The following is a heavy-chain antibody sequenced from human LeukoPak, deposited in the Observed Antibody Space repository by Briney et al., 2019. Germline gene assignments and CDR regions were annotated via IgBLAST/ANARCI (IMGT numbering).Heavy chain of an antibody. V-gene: IGHV3-30*02. CDR3: ARGPYGDYSFDY. CDR2: IRYDGSNK. Sequence: RGSLRLSCAASGFTFSSYGMHWVRQAPGKGLEWVAFIRYDGSNKYYADSVKGRFTISRDNSKNTLYLQMNSLRAEDTAVYYCARGPYGDYSFDYWGQGTLVTVSS. CDR1: GFTFSSYG. J-gene: IGHJ4*02. D-gene: IGHD4-17*01.